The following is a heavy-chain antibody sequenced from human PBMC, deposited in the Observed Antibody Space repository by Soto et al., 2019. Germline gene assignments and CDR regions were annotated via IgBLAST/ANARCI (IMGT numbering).Heavy chain of an antibody. V-gene: IGHV3-23*01. J-gene: IGHJ3*02. CDR2: ILVDGRT. Sequence: GSLRLSCAASGFISSSYDMSWVRQAPGKGLEWVSTILVDGRTFYVDSVKGRFTISRDSSQNTVYLQMNSLTAGDTALYYCAKATATGGGAFDICGQGTMVTVSS. D-gene: IGHD2-8*02. CDR3: AKATATGGGAFDI. CDR1: GFISSSYD.